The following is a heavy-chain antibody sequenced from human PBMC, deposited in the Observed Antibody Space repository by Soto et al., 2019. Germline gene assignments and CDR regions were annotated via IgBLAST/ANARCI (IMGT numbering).Heavy chain of an antibody. V-gene: IGHV1-2*04. J-gene: IGHJ6*02. Sequence: QVQLVQSGAEVKKPGASVKVSCKASGYTFTGYYMHWVRQAPGQGLEWMGWINPNSGGTNYAQKFQGWVTITRDTSSSTAYMELSRRRSDDTAVYYCARGGWAEYNSNYSPFALYGMDVWGQGTTVTVSS. CDR3: ARGGWAEYNSNYSPFALYGMDV. CDR2: INPNSGGT. D-gene: IGHD1-7*01. CDR1: GYTFTGYY.